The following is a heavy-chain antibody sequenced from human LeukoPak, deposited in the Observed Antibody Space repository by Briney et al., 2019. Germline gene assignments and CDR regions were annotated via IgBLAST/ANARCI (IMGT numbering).Heavy chain of an antibody. Sequence: GGSLRLSCAASGFTFSSYGMHWVRQAPGKGLEWVSFIRYDGSNEYYADSVKGRLTISRDNAKNSLYLQMNSLRAEDTAVYYCARDRDNVAGTRGYFDYWGQGTLVTVSS. CDR1: GFTFSSYG. J-gene: IGHJ4*02. V-gene: IGHV3-30*02. CDR3: ARDRDNVAGTRGYFDY. CDR2: IRYDGSNE. D-gene: IGHD6-19*01.